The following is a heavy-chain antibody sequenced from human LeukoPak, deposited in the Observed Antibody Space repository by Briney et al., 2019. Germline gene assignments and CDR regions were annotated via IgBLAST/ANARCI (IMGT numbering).Heavy chain of an antibody. J-gene: IGHJ4*02. CDR3: ARVGASYDGLIDY. D-gene: IGHD1-26*01. Sequence: ASVKVSCKASGYTFINSAIGWVRQAPGQGVEWMGWISPYNGYTKYAESLQGRVTNNTGTSTSTAYMELRSLRSDDTATYYCARVGASYDGLIDYWGQGTRVTVSS. CDR1: GYTFINSA. CDR2: ISPYNGYT. V-gene: IGHV1-18*01.